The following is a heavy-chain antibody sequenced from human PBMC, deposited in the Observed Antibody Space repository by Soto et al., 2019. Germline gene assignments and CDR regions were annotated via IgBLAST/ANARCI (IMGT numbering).Heavy chain of an antibody. J-gene: IGHJ5*02. D-gene: IGHD2-21*02. CDR1: GGSFSGYY. V-gene: IGHV4-34*01. CDR2: VNHGGGS. CDR3: ARVAYCGGGCHA. Sequence: QVQVQQWGAGLLKPSETLSLTCAVYGGSFSGYYWSWIRQPPGKGLEWLGEVNHGGGSNYNPSLKGRVTISVDMSKNQLSLRLTYVTAADTGIYYCARVAYCGGGCHAWGQGTLVTVSS.